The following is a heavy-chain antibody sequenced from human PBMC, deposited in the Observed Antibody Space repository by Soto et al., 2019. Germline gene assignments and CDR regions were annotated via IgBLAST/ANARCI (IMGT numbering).Heavy chain of an antibody. J-gene: IGHJ4*02. CDR1: GGTFSSYA. D-gene: IGHD5-12*01. V-gene: IGHV1-69*13. Sequence: SVKVSCKASGGTFSSYAISWVRQAPGQGLEWMGGIIPIFGTANHAQKFQGRVTITADESTSTAYMELSSLRSEDTAVYYCARVSMDGYNSDDYWGQGTLVTVSS. CDR3: ARVSMDGYNSDDY. CDR2: IIPIFGTA.